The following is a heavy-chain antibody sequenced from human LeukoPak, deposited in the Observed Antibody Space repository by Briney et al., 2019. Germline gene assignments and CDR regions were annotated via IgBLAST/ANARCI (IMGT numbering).Heavy chain of an antibody. D-gene: IGHD2-8*01. CDR2: ITPIFGTA. V-gene: IGHV1-69*06. CDR3: ARVNGSRAFDI. CDR1: GGTFSSYA. J-gene: IGHJ3*02. Sequence: ASVKVSCKASGGTFSSYAISWVRQAPGQGLEWMGGITPIFGTANYAQKFQGRVTITADKSTSTAYMELSSLRSEDTAVYYCARVNGSRAFDIWGQGTMVTVSS.